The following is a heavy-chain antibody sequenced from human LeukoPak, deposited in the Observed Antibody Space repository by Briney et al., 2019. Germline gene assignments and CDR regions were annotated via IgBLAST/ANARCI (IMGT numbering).Heavy chain of an antibody. Sequence: KSSETLSLTCAVYGGSFSGYYWSWIRQPPGKGLEWIGEINHSGSTNYNPSLKSRVTISVDTSKNQFSLKLSSVTAADTAVYYCAIGSRARLRYFDWFFDYWGQGTLVTVSS. J-gene: IGHJ4*02. V-gene: IGHV4-34*01. CDR2: INHSGST. CDR1: GGSFSGYY. CDR3: AIGSRARLRYFDWFFDY. D-gene: IGHD3-9*01.